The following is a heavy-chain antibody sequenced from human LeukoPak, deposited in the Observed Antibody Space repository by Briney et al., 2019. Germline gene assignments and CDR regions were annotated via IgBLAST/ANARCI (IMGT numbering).Heavy chain of an antibody. J-gene: IGHJ5*02. CDR1: GYTFTSYA. CDR2: INPNSGGT. CDR3: ARDYYDSSSGWFDP. Sequence: ASVKVSCKASGYTFTSYAMNWVRQAPGQGLEWMGWINPNSGGTNYAQKFQGRVTMTRDTSISTAYMELSRLRSDDTAVYYCARDYYDSSSGWFDPWGQGTLVTVSS. V-gene: IGHV1-2*02. D-gene: IGHD3-22*01.